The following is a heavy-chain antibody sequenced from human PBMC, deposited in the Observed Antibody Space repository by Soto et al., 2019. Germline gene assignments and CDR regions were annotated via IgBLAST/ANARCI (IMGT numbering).Heavy chain of an antibody. Sequence: SETLSLTCAVYGGSFSGYYWSWIRQPPGKGLEWIGEINHSGSTNYNPSLKSRVTISVDTSKNQFSLKLSSVTAADTAVYYCARGLISRVDYWGQGTLVTVSS. CDR2: INHSGST. V-gene: IGHV4-34*01. D-gene: IGHD2-8*01. CDR3: ARGLISRVDY. J-gene: IGHJ4*02. CDR1: GGSFSGYY.